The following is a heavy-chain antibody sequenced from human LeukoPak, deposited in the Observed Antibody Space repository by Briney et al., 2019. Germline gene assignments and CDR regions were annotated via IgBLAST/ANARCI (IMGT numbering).Heavy chain of an antibody. V-gene: IGHV3-30-3*01. CDR3: ARDIGRGAVAGCFDY. Sequence: PGGSLRLSCAASGFTFSNYAMHWVRQAPGKGLEWVAVISYDGSNKYYADSVKGRFTISRDNSKNTLYLQMNSLRAEDTAVYYCARDIGRGAVAGCFDYWGQGTLVTVSS. J-gene: IGHJ4*02. CDR1: GFTFSNYA. CDR2: ISYDGSNK. D-gene: IGHD6-19*01.